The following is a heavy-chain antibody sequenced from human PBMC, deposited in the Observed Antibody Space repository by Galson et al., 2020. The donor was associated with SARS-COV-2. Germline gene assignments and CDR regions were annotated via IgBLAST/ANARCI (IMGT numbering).Heavy chain of an antibody. J-gene: IGHJ5*02. CDR1: GGTFSNYA. CDR3: ARGHAHYDNSGYLTGWFDP. D-gene: IGHD3-22*01. CDR2: IIPFLGPP. V-gene: IGHV1-69*05. Sequence: ASVKVSCKASGGTFSNYAISWVRQAPGQGLEWMGGIIPFLGPPNYAQKFQDRVTITTDESTSTAYMELNSLKSDDTAVYYCARGHAHYDNSGYLTGWFDPWGQGSLVTVSS.